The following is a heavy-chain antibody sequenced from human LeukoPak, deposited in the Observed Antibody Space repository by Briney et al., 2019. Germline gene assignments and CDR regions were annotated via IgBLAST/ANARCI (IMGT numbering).Heavy chain of an antibody. CDR1: GYTFTSYG. J-gene: IGHJ6*02. CDR3: ARDLSTRYYYYYGMDV. V-gene: IGHV1-18*01. CDR2: ISAYNGNT. Sequence: ASVKVSCKASGYTFTSYGISWVRQAPGQGLEWMGWISAYNGNTSYAQKLQGRVTMTTDTSTSTAYMELRSLRSDDTAVYYCARDLSTRYYYYYGMDVWGQGTTVTVSS.